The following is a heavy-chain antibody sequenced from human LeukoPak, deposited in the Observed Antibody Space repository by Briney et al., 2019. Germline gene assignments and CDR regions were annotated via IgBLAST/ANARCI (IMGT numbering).Heavy chain of an antibody. J-gene: IGHJ3*02. CDR2: MNPNSGNT. Sequence: ASVKVSCKASGYTFTSYGISWVRQAPGQGLEWMGWMNPNSGNTGYAQKFQGRVTMTRNTSISTAYMELSSLRSEDTAVYYCARPTINYYDSSGYYYGRQGDAFDIWGQGTMITVSS. D-gene: IGHD3-22*01. CDR1: GYTFTSYG. V-gene: IGHV1-8*02. CDR3: ARPTINYYDSSGYYYGRQGDAFDI.